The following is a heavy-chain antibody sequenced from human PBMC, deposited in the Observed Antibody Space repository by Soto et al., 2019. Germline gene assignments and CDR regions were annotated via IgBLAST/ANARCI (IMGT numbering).Heavy chain of an antibody. Sequence: ASVKVSCKASGYTFTSYYMHWVRQAPGQGLEWMGIINPSGGSTSYAQKFQGRVTMTRDTSTSTVYMGLSSLRSEDTAVYYCARDSSSDLTWFDPWGQGTVVTVS. D-gene: IGHD6-6*01. CDR2: INPSGGST. CDR3: ARDSSSDLTWFDP. J-gene: IGHJ5*02. V-gene: IGHV1-46*01. CDR1: GYTFTSYY.